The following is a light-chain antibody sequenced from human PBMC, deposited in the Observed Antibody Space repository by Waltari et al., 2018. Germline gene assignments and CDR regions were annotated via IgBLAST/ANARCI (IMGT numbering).Light chain of an antibody. CDR2: EGN. CDR3: CSNVGSSVF. Sequence: QSALTQPASVSASPGQSITISCTGFNSNVGSHNLVSWYHKHPGKAPKQLIYEGNRRPSGVSNRFSGSKSYNTASLTLAGLQAEGEADYYCCSNVGSSVFFGGGTKLTVL. V-gene: IGLV2-23*03. CDR1: NSNVGSHNL. J-gene: IGLJ2*01.